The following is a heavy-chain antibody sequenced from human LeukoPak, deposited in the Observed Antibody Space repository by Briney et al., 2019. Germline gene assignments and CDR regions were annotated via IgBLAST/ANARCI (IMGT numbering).Heavy chain of an antibody. CDR2: IYYSGST. Sequence: SETLSLTCTVSGGSISSYYWSWIRQPPGKGLEWIGYIYYSGSTNYNPSLKSRVTISVDTSKNQFSLKLSSVTAADTAMYYCARDSYSSGWYIIDYWGQGTLVTVSS. CDR3: ARDSYSSGWYIIDY. CDR1: GGSISSYY. J-gene: IGHJ4*02. D-gene: IGHD6-19*01. V-gene: IGHV4-59*01.